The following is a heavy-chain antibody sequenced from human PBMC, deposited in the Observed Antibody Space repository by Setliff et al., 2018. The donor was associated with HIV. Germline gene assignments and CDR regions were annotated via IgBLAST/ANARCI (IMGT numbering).Heavy chain of an antibody. Sequence: PRPPVKVSCKASGYILTTYGISWVRQAPGQGLEWMGWISGYNGNTNYAQNLQGRVTMTTDTSTSTVYMELRSLRSDDTAVYYCAREGITMVRGLIIHYYYSGMDVWGQGTTVTVSS. CDR1: GYILTTYG. D-gene: IGHD3-10*01. V-gene: IGHV1-18*01. CDR2: ISGYNGNT. CDR3: AREGITMVRGLIIHYYYSGMDV. J-gene: IGHJ6*02.